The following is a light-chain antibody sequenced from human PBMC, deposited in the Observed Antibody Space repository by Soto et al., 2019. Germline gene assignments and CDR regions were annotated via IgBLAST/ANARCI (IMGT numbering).Light chain of an antibody. J-gene: IGKJ4*01. CDR1: QSISSN. Sequence: IVLTQSPATLSLSPGERATLSCRASQSISSNLAWYQQKRGQAPRLLIYDASNRATGIPARFSGSGSGTDLPLTISSLEPEDFAVYYCQQRSNWPPLTFGGGTKVEIK. CDR3: QQRSNWPPLT. CDR2: DAS. V-gene: IGKV3-11*01.